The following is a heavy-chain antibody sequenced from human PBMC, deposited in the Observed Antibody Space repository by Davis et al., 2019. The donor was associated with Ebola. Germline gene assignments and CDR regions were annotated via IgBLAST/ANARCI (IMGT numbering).Heavy chain of an antibody. CDR2: INHSGST. V-gene: IGHV4-34*01. J-gene: IGHJ4*02. D-gene: IGHD5-18*01. Sequence: SETLSLTCAVYGGSFSGYYWSWIRQPPGKGLEWIGEINHSGSTNYNPSLKSRVTISVDPSKNRFSLKLSSVTAADTAVYYCARGRRYSYGPPRYWGQGTLVTVSS. CDR3: ARGRRYSYGPPRY. CDR1: GGSFSGYY.